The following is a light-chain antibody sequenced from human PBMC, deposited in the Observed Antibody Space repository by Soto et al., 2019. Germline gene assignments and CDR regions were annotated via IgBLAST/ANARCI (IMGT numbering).Light chain of an antibody. CDR3: QQRSNWPPLT. J-gene: IGKJ4*01. V-gene: IGKV3-11*01. Sequence: EGVLPQSPGTLSLSPGERATLSCMASQSVSRYLAWYQQKPGQAPRLLIYDASNRATGIPARFSGNGSGTDFTLTISSLEPEDFGVYYCQQRSNWPPLTFGGGTKVDIK. CDR2: DAS. CDR1: QSVSRY.